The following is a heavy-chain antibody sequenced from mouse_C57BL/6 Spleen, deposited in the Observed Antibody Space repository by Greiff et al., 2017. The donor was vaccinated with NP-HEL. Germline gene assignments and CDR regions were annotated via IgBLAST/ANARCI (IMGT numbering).Heavy chain of an antibody. V-gene: IGHV3-6*01. CDR2: ISYDGSN. CDR3: ARGGFAY. CDR1: GYSITSGYY. J-gene: IGHJ3*01. Sequence: EVQLVESGPGLVKPSQSLSLTCSVTGYSITSGYYWNWIRQFPGNKLEWMGYISYDGSNNYNPSLKNRISITRDTSKNQFFLKLNSVTTEDTATYYCARGGFAYWAKGLWSLSLQ.